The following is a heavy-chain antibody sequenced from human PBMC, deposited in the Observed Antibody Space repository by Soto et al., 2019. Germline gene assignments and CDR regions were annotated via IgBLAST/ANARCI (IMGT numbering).Heavy chain of an antibody. V-gene: IGHV3-30-3*01. CDR1: GFIFTNHA. J-gene: IGHJ5*02. CDR2: ISRDGATE. Sequence: QVQLVESGGGVVQPGKSLRLSCETSGFIFTNHAMHWVRQAPGRGLEWVASISRDGATENYADSVKGRFTISRDDSQKTVHLQRNSLRSDDTGVFYCARDRSYGSLSYWFDPWGQGTLVTVSS. D-gene: IGHD4-17*01. CDR3: ARDRSYGSLSYWFDP.